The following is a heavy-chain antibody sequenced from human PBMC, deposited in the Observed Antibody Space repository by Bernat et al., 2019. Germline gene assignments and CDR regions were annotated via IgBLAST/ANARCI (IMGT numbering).Heavy chain of an antibody. D-gene: IGHD2-2*01. CDR3: ARAAIVVVPAATWPEAVDI. CDR1: GFTFSSYD. J-gene: IGHJ3*02. Sequence: RGEGGGGGGQPGGSLGLSCAASGFTFSSYDTHWVRHATGTGLEWVSAIGTAGDTYYPGSVKGRFTISRENAKNSLYLQMHSLRAGDTAVYYCARAAIVVVPAATWPEAVDIWGQGTMVTVSS. V-gene: IGHV3-13*04. CDR2: IGTAGDT.